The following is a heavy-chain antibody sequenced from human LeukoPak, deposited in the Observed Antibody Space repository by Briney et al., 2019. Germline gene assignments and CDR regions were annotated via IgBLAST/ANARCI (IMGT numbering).Heavy chain of an antibody. J-gene: IGHJ6*02. Sequence: GGSLRLSCAASGFTFSSYAMSWVRQAPGKGLEWVSAISGSGGGTYYADSVKGRFTISRDNSKNTLYLQMNSLRAEDTAVYYCASDSRAPHYYYGMDVWGQGTTVTVSS. D-gene: IGHD3-10*01. CDR3: ASDSRAPHYYYGMDV. CDR1: GFTFSSYA. V-gene: IGHV3-23*01. CDR2: ISGSGGGT.